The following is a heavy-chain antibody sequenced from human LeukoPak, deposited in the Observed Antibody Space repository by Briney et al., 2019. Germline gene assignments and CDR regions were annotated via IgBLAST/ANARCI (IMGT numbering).Heavy chain of an antibody. J-gene: IGHJ3*01. CDR3: ASARLGSGLEGAFDV. Sequence: SETLSLTCTVSGGSISSYHWSWIRQPPGKGLEWIGYIYYSGSTNYNPSLKSRVTISVDTSKKQFSLKLRSVTAADTAVYYCASARLGSGLEGAFDVWGQGQWSPSLQ. V-gene: IGHV4-59*01. CDR2: IYYSGST. CDR1: GGSISSYH. D-gene: IGHD6-25*01.